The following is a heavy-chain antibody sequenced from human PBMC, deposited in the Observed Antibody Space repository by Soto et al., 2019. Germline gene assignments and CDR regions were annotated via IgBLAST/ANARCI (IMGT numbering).Heavy chain of an antibody. J-gene: IGHJ4*02. CDR1: GDSIGTFH. V-gene: IGHV4-59*08. CDR3: ARLTLAFTEPFDY. CDR2: IDYSGST. D-gene: IGHD2-15*01. Sequence: SETLSLTCTVSGDSIGTFHWSWIRQPPGKGLEWLGHIDYSGSTNYNPSLKSRVTMSDDTSKNQLSLRLSSVTAADTAVYYCARLTLAFTEPFDYWGQGTLVTVSS.